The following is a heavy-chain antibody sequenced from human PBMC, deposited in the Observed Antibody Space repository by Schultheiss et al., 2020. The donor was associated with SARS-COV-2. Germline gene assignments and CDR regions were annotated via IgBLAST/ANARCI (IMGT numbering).Heavy chain of an antibody. D-gene: IGHD1-26*01. CDR1: GGSFSGYY. CDR3: ARVRRIVGATYFDY. V-gene: IGHV4-59*01. J-gene: IGHJ4*02. Sequence: SETLSLTCAVYGGSFSGYYWSWVRQPTGKGPEWIGYIFYTGTTNYNPSLKSRVTISVDTSKNQFSLKLSSVTAADTAVYYCARVRRIVGATYFDYWGQGTLVTVSS. CDR2: IFYTGTT.